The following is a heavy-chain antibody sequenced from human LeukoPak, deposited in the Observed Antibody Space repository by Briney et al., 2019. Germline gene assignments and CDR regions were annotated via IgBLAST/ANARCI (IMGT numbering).Heavy chain of an antibody. CDR2: IYYSGST. J-gene: IGHJ4*02. V-gene: IGHV4-39*07. CDR3: ARARGGGSLDY. D-gene: IGHD3-16*01. CDR1: GGSISSSSYY. Sequence: PSETLSLTCTVSGGSISSSSYYWGWIRQPPGKGLEWIGSIYYSGSTYYNPSLKSRVTISVDTSKNQFSLKLSSVTAADTAVYYCARARGGGSLDYWGQGTLVTVSS.